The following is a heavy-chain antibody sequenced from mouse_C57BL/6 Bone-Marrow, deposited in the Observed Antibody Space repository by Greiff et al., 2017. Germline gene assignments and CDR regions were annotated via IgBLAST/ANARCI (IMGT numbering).Heavy chain of an antibody. J-gene: IGHJ2*01. CDR2: IYPRDGST. CDR3: ARGYYSNWDYCDD. V-gene: IGHV1-78*01. Sequence: VQLQQSDAELVKPGASVKISCKVSGYTFTDHTIHWMKQRPEQGLEWIGYIYPRDGSTKYNEKFKGEATLTADKSSSTAYMQLNSLTSEDSAVYFCARGYYSNWDYCDDWGQGGTLTVTS. CDR1: GYTFTDHT. D-gene: IGHD2-5*01.